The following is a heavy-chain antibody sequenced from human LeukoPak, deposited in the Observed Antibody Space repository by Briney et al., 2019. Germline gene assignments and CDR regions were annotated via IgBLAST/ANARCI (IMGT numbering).Heavy chain of an antibody. V-gene: IGHV3-30*02. CDR2: IWYDGSNK. D-gene: IGHD5-18*01. Sequence: GGSLRLSCAASGFTFSSYGMHWVRQAPGKGLEWVAVIWYDGSNKYYADSVKGRFTISRDNSKNTLYLQMNSLRAEDTAVYYCAKDRVEGYGYFYGMDVWGQGTTVTVSS. CDR1: GFTFSSYG. CDR3: AKDRVEGYGYFYGMDV. J-gene: IGHJ6*02.